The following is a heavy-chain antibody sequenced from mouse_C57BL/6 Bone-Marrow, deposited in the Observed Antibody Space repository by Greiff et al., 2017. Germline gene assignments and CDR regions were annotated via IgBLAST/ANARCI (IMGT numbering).Heavy chain of an antibody. D-gene: IGHD1-3*01. CDR2: IDPSDSYT. CDR1: GYTFTSYW. Sequence: QVQLQQPGAELVRPGTSVKLSCKASGYTFTSYWMHWVKQRPGQGLEWIGVIDPSDSYTNYNQKFKGKATLTVDTSSSTAYMQLSSLTSEDSAVYYCASNSPSGFAYWGQGTLVTVSA. J-gene: IGHJ3*01. V-gene: IGHV1-59*01. CDR3: ASNSPSGFAY.